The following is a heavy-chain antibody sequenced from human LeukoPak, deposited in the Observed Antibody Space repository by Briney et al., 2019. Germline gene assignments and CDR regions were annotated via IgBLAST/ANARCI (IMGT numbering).Heavy chain of an antibody. CDR1: GGSISSGSYY. D-gene: IGHD3-3*01. Sequence: SETLSLTCTVSGGSISSGSYYWSWIRQPAGKGLEWIGRIYTSGSTNYNPSLKSRVTISVDTSKNQFSLKLSSVTAADTAVYYCARVVGTIFGVNYFDYWGQGTLVTVSS. V-gene: IGHV4-61*02. CDR3: ARVVGTIFGVNYFDY. J-gene: IGHJ4*02. CDR2: IYTSGST.